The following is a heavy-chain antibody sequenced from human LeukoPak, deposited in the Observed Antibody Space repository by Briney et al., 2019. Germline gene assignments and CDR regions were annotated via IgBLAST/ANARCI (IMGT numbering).Heavy chain of an antibody. D-gene: IGHD2/OR15-2a*01. Sequence: KPSETLSLTCAVSGYSISSGYYWGWIRQPPGKGLEWIGSIYHSGSTYYNPSLKSRVTISVDTSKNQFSLKLSSVTAADTAVYYCASNSVLSIFDYWGQGTLVTVSS. J-gene: IGHJ4*02. V-gene: IGHV4-38-2*01. CDR1: GYSISSGYY. CDR2: IYHSGST. CDR3: ASNSVLSIFDY.